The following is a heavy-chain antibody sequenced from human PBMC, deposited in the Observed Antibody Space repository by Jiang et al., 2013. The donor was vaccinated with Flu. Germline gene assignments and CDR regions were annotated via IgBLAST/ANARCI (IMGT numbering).Heavy chain of an antibody. V-gene: IGHV4-39*02. CDR3: ARVIVVVNLGWFDP. CDR2: IYYTGST. Sequence: GSGLVKPSETLSLTCTVSGGSIRSSNYHWGWIRQPPGKGLEWIGSIYYTGSTLYNPSLKSRVTISVDTSNNHFSLRLSSVTAADTAVYYCARVIVVVNLGWFDPWGQGTLVTVSS. D-gene: IGHD2-21*01. CDR1: GGSIRSSNYH. J-gene: IGHJ5*02.